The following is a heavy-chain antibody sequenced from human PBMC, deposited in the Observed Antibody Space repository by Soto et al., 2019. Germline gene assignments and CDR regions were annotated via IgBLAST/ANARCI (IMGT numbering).Heavy chain of an antibody. D-gene: IGHD3-9*01. V-gene: IGHV3-33*01. CDR2: IWYDGSNK. CDR1: GFIFSNHG. J-gene: IGHJ4*02. CDR3: AREGGGGLTYDY. Sequence: QVQLVESGGGVVQPGRSLRLSCATSGFIFSNHGMHWVRQAPGKGLEWVATIWYDGSNKYYADSVRGRFAISKDKLKNTVHLQMNSLRADDMAVYYCAREGGGGLTYDYWGQGTMVIVSS.